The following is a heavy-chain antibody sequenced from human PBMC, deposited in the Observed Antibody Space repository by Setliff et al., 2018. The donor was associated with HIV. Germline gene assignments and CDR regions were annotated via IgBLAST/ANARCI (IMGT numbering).Heavy chain of an antibody. D-gene: IGHD3-16*01. V-gene: IGHV1-69-2*01. CDR3: ARSGGGWYNWFDP. J-gene: IGHJ5*02. Sequence: VASVKVSRKTSGYIFSEFYIHWVQQAPGKGLEWVGRVNPEDGETIYTEKFQGRVTITADTSTDTAYMELSSLRFDDTAVYYCARSGGGWYNWFDPWGQGTPVTVSS. CDR2: VNPEDGET. CDR1: GYIFSEFY.